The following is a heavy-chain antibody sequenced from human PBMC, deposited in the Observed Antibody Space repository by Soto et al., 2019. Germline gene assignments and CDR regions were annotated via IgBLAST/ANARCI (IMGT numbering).Heavy chain of an antibody. D-gene: IGHD5-18*01. CDR2: IYYSGST. V-gene: IGHV4-30-4*01. CDR3: ARANSARGYSYGYPYYFDY. J-gene: IGHJ4*02. CDR1: GGSISSGDYY. Sequence: QVQLQESGPGLVKPSQTLSLTCTVSGGSISSGDYYWSWIRQPPGKGLEWIGYIYYSGSTYYNPSLKGRVTISVDTSKNQFSLKLSSVTAADTAVYYCARANSARGYSYGYPYYFDYWGQGTLVTVSS.